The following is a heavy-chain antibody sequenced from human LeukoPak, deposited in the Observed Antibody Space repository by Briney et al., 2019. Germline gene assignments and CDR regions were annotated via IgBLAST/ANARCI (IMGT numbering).Heavy chain of an antibody. CDR2: YYSGST. V-gene: IGHV4-39*07. D-gene: IGHD3-10*01. CDR3: ARSTYGSGSYYPHFDY. Sequence: YYSGSTYYNPSLKSRVTISVDTSKNQFSLKLSSVTAADTAVYYCARSTYGSGSYYPHFDYWGQGTLVTVSS. J-gene: IGHJ4*02.